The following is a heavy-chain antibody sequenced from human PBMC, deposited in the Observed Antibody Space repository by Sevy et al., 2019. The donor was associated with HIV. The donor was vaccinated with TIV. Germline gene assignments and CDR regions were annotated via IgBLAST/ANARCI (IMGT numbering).Heavy chain of an antibody. CDR2: ISGSGGST. Sequence: GGSLRLSCAASGLTFSSYAMSWVRQAPGKGLEWVSVISGSGGSTYYADSVKGRFTISRDNAKNTLYLEMNSLRAVDTAVYYCAKVWRFGGFVVKGSADAFDIWGQGTMVTVSS. D-gene: IGHD3-16*02. CDR1: GLTFSSYA. CDR3: AKVWRFGGFVVKGSADAFDI. V-gene: IGHV3-23*01. J-gene: IGHJ3*02.